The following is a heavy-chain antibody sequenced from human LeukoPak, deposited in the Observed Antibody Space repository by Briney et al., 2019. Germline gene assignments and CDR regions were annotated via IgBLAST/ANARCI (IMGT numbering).Heavy chain of an antibody. Sequence: GGSLRLSCTASGFTFSSYGMSWVRQAPGKGLDRVSAVSSGGNSNYADSVTGRFTISRDNSGNTVYLQMNSLRAEDTALYYCSKDLGPDYDILTVWGQGTLVTVSS. CDR2: VSSGGNS. J-gene: IGHJ4*02. CDR1: GFTFSSYG. CDR3: SKDLGPDYDILTV. V-gene: IGHV3-23*01. D-gene: IGHD3-9*01.